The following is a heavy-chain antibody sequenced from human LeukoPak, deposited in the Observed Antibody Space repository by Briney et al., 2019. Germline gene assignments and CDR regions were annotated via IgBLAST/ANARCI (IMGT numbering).Heavy chain of an antibody. CDR1: GYTFTSYG. CDR3: ARDPYYYGSGSYYMGFGYYYYYYMDV. Sequence: GASVKVSCKASGYTFTSYGISWVRQAPGQGLEWMGWISAYNGNTNYAQKLQGRVTMTTDTSTSTAYMELRSLRSDDTAVYYCARDPYYYGSGSYYMGFGYYYYYYMDVWGKGTTVTVSS. V-gene: IGHV1-18*01. D-gene: IGHD3-10*01. CDR2: ISAYNGNT. J-gene: IGHJ6*03.